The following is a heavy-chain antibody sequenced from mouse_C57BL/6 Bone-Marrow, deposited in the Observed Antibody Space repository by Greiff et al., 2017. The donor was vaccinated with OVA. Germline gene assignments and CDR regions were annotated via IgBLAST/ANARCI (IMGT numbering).Heavy chain of an antibody. J-gene: IGHJ2*01. CDR1: GFNIKDDY. V-gene: IGHV14-4*01. D-gene: IGHD2-4*01. CDR3: TYDYDDY. CDR2: IDPENGDT. Sequence: VQLQQSGAELVRPGASVKLSCTASGFNIKDDYMHWVKQRPEQGLEWIGWIDPENGDTEYASKFQGKATIPADTSSNTAYLQLSSLTSEDTAVYYCTYDYDDYWGQGTTLTVSS.